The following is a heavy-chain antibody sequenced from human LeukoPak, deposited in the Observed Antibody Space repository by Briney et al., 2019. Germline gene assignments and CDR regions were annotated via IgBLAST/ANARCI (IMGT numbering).Heavy chain of an antibody. V-gene: IGHV4-39*07. Sequence: SETLSLTCTVSGDSISSSNCYWGWIRQPPGKGLEWIGEIYHSGSTNYNPSLKSRVTISVDTSKNQFSLKLSSVTAADTAVYYCARRGPVYPTPFDYWGQGTLVTVSS. CDR2: IYHSGST. CDR3: ARRGPVYPTPFDY. J-gene: IGHJ4*02. D-gene: IGHD1-26*01. CDR1: GDSISSSNCY.